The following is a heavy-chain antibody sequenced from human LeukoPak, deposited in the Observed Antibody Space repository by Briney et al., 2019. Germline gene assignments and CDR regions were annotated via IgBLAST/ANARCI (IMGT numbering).Heavy chain of an antibody. CDR2: ISPNSGGT. V-gene: IGHV1-2*02. D-gene: IGHD3-22*01. Sequence: EASVKVSCKASGYTFTGYYMYWVRQPPGQGLEWMGWISPNSGGTKYAQKFQGRVTMTRDTSTSTVYMELSSLRSEDTAVYYCARPTYYYDSSGYYFDYWGQGTLVTVSS. J-gene: IGHJ4*02. CDR3: ARPTYYYDSSGYYFDY. CDR1: GYTFTGYY.